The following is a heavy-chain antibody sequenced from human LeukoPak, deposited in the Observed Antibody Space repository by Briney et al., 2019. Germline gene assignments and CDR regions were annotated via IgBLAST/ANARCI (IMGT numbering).Heavy chain of an antibody. CDR3: ASPLYYTTVTTARLSYGMDV. D-gene: IGHD4-17*01. J-gene: IGHJ6*02. V-gene: IGHV4-30-4*01. Sequence: PSQTLSLTCTVSGGSISSGDYYWSWIRQPPGKGLEWIGYIYYSGSTYYNPSLKSRVTISVDTSKNQFSLKLSSVTAADTAVYYCASPLYYTTVTTARLSYGMDVWGQGTTVTVSS. CDR1: GGSISSGDYY. CDR2: IYYSGST.